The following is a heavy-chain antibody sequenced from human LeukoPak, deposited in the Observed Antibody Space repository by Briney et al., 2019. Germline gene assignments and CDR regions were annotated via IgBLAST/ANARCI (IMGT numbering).Heavy chain of an antibody. J-gene: IGHJ4*02. CDR3: AKGPGMATVKRYLDY. CDR1: GFTFSDYY. D-gene: IGHD5-24*01. CDR2: ISSSGSTI. Sequence: NPGGSLRLSCAASGFTFSDYYMSWIRQAPGKGLEWVSYISSSGSTIYYADSVKGRFTISRDNAKNSLYLQMNSLRAEDTALYYCAKGPGMATVKRYLDYWGQGTLVTVSS. V-gene: IGHV3-11*01.